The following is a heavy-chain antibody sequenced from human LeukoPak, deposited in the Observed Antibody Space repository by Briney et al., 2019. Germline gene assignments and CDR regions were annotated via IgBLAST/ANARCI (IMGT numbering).Heavy chain of an antibody. CDR1: GGTFSSYA. D-gene: IGHD3-10*01. Sequence: ASVKVSCKASGGTFSSYAISWVRQAPGQGLEWMGGIIPIFGTANYAQKFQGRVTITADKSTSTAYMELSSLRSEDTAVYYCARGDSGVTMVRGGDYYYYMDVWGKGTTVTISS. CDR2: IIPIFGTA. V-gene: IGHV1-69*06. J-gene: IGHJ6*03. CDR3: ARGDSGVTMVRGGDYYYYMDV.